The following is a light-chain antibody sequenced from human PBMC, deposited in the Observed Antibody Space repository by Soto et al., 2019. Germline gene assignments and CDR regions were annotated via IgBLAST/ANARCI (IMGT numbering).Light chain of an antibody. CDR2: GAS. CDR3: QQYNNWPSWT. J-gene: IGKJ1*01. CDR1: QSVSSY. Sequence: EKGMTQSPATLSMSPGERATLSRRASQSVSSYLAWYQQKPGQAPRLLIYGASTRATGIPARFSGSGSGTEFTLTISSLQSEDFAVYYCQQYNNWPSWTFGQGTKVEIK. V-gene: IGKV3-15*01.